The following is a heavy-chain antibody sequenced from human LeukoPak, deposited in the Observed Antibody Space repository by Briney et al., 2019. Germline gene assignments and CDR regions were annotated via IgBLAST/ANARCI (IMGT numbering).Heavy chain of an antibody. J-gene: IGHJ5*02. CDR1: GFTFSDYG. V-gene: IGHV3-30*06. CDR2: TAADGSNK. CDR3: ARDNDPDYSSSRGWFDL. D-gene: IGHD3-22*01. Sequence: PGGSLRLSCAASGFTFSDYGMHWVRLAPGKGLEWVGATAADGSNKFYADSVKGRFTVSRDNSKNTLYLHMNSLRAEDTAVYYCARDNDPDYSSSRGWFDLWGQGTLVTVSS.